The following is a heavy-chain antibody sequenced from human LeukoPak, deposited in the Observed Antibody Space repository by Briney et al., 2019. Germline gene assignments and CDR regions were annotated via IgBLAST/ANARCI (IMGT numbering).Heavy chain of an antibody. CDR2: INPNSGGT. CDR1: GYTFTGYY. CDR3: AREYIVVVPAARPIDY. V-gene: IGHV1-2*02. J-gene: IGHJ4*02. D-gene: IGHD2-2*01. Sequence: ASVKVSCKASGYTFTGYYMHWVRQAPGQGLEWMGWINPNSGGTNYAQKFQGRVTMTRDTSISTAYMELSRLRSDDTAVYYCAREYIVVVPAARPIDYWGQGTLVTVSS.